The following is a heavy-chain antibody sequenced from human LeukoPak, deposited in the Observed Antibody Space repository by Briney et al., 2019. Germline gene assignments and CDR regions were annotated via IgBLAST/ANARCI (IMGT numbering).Heavy chain of an antibody. CDR3: ATETEYSNYDAFDI. J-gene: IGHJ3*02. Sequence: GGSLRLSCAASGFAFSIYTMHWVRQAPGKGLEWVAVVSHNGPDKYYADSVKGRFTISRDNSKNTLYLQMTSLRADDTAIYYCATETEYSNYDAFDIWGQGTMVTVSS. V-gene: IGHV3-30-3*01. CDR1: GFAFSIYT. D-gene: IGHD4-11*01. CDR2: VSHNGPDK.